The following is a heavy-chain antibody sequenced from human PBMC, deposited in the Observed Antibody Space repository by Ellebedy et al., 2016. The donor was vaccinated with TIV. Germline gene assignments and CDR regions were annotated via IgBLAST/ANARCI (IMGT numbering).Heavy chain of an antibody. CDR2: INPSGGST. D-gene: IGHD3-16*01. J-gene: IGHJ6*02. CDR3: ASPRTHGRGRVYYYGMDV. V-gene: IGHV1-46*01. CDR1: GYTFTSYY. Sequence: AASVKVSCKASGYTFTSYYMHWVRQAPGQGLEWMGIINPSGGSTSYAQKFQGRVTMTRDTSTSTVYMELSSLRSEDTAVYDCASPRTHGRGRVYYYGMDVWGQGTTVTVSS.